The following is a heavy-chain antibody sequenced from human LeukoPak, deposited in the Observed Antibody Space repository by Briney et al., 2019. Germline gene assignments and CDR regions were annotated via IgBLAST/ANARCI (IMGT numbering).Heavy chain of an antibody. J-gene: IGHJ4*02. Sequence: GGSLRLSCAASGFTVTNNYMCWVRQAPGKGLEWVSYISSSSTYTNYADSVKGRFTISRDNANNSLYLQMNSLRAEDTAVYHCARGSGDFDYWGQGTLVTVSS. CDR3: ARGSGDFDY. CDR2: ISSSSTYT. V-gene: IGHV3-11*06. D-gene: IGHD2-15*01. CDR1: GFTVTNNY.